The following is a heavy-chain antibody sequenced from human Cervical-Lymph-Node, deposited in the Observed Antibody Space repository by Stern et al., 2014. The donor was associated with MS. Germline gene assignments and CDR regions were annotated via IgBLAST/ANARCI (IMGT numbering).Heavy chain of an antibody. D-gene: IGHD2-2*01. J-gene: IGHJ6*02. Sequence: QVTLKESGPTLVRPTQTLTLTCSFSGFSLTTDGVGVGWIRQAPGKALEWVALIYWDDDRRYSPSLKNRLTITKDTSKNQVFLTMTSVAPGDTATYYCGRFFHRYHEVFDVWGRGGGVAVSS. CDR2: IYWDDDR. CDR1: GFSLTTDGVG. V-gene: IGHV2-5*02. CDR3: GRFFHRYHEVFDV.